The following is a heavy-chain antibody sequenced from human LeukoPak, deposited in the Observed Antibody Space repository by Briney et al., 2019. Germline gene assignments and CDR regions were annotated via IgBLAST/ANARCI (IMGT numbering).Heavy chain of an antibody. Sequence: PGGSLRLSCAASGFTFSSYSMNWVRQAPGKGLEWVSSISSSSSYIYYADSVKGRFTISRDNAKNSLYLQMNSLRAEDTAVYYCARVVELRSLAEVGMDVWGQGTTVTVSS. V-gene: IGHV3-21*01. J-gene: IGHJ6*02. D-gene: IGHD3-3*01. CDR1: GFTFSSYS. CDR2: ISSSSSYI. CDR3: ARVVELRSLAEVGMDV.